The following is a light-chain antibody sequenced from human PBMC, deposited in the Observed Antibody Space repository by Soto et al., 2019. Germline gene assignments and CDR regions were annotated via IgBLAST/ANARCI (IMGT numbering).Light chain of an antibody. CDR3: TSYTSRVV. Sequence: QSVLTQPASVSGSPGQSITISCTGTSSDYNYVSWYQQHPGKAPQLIIYEVSNRPSGISNRFSGSKSGNTASLTISGLQAEDEADYYCTSYTSRVVFGGGTKLTVL. CDR2: EVS. J-gene: IGLJ2*01. V-gene: IGLV2-14*01. CDR1: SSDYNY.